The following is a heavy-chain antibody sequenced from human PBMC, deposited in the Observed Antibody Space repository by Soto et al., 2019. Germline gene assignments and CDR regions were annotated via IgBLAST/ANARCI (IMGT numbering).Heavy chain of an antibody. Sequence: PGGSLRLSCAASGFTFSTSWMHWVRQAPGKGLEWVAVISYDGSNKYYADSVKGRFTISRDNSKNTLYLQMNSLRAEDTAVYYCAKDRSVYDSSGYYSPRPAGIHNWGQGTLVTVSS. J-gene: IGHJ4*02. D-gene: IGHD3-22*01. CDR1: GFTFSTSW. V-gene: IGHV3-30*18. CDR2: ISYDGSNK. CDR3: AKDRSVYDSSGYYSPRPAGIHN.